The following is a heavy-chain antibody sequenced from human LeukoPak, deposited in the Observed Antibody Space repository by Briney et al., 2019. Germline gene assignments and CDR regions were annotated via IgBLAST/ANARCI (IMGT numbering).Heavy chain of an antibody. CDR2: ISSSSNYI. CDR1: GFTFSSYS. Sequence: PGGSLRLSCAASGFTFSSYSMNWVRQAPGKGLEWVSSISSSSNYIYYADSVKGRFTISRDNAKNSLYLQMNSLRAEDTAVYYYARPRIAVAGTGAFDIWGQGTLVTVSS. D-gene: IGHD6-19*01. CDR3: ARPRIAVAGTGAFDI. J-gene: IGHJ3*02. V-gene: IGHV3-21*01.